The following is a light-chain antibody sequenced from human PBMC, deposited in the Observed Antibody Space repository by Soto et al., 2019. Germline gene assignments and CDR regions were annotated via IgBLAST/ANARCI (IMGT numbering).Light chain of an antibody. CDR3: PSYDSSLTAYV. CDR2: GNN. CDR1: SSSIGAGYD. V-gene: IGLV1-40*01. Sequence: QSVLTQPPSVSGAPGQRVTISCTGSSSSIGAGYDVHWYHQLPGAAPKLLVSGNNNRPSGVPDRFSASKSGTSASLAITGLQTEDEAQYYCPSYDSSLTAYVFGTGTKLTVL. J-gene: IGLJ1*01.